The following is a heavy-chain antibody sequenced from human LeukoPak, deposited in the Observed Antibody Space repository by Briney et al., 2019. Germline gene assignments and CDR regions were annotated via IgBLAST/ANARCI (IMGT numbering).Heavy chain of an antibody. CDR3: ARDGGSLRGYSGYAP. CDR1: GGSISSYY. CDR2: IYYSGST. Sequence: SETLSLTCTVSGGSISSYYWSWIRQPPGKGLEWIGYIYYSGSTNYNPSLKSRVTISVDTSRNQFSLKLSSVTAADTAVYYCARDGGSLRGYSGYAPWGQGTLVTASS. V-gene: IGHV4-59*01. J-gene: IGHJ5*02. D-gene: IGHD5-12*01.